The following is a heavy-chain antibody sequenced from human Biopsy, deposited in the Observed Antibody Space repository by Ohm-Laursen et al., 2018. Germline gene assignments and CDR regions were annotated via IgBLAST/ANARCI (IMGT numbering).Heavy chain of an antibody. V-gene: IGHV1-2*02. CDR2: IGPKSGDT. J-gene: IGHJ4*02. CDR3: ALQSVAQMKNFDY. D-gene: IGHD6-19*01. Sequence: SSVKVSCKASGFSFTGYYIHWVRQAPGQGLEWMGWIGPKSGDTNYAHKFQGNITMTRDTSMSTAHMEMSRLRCDDTAVYYCALQSVAQMKNFDYWGQGTLVTVSS. CDR1: GFSFTGYY.